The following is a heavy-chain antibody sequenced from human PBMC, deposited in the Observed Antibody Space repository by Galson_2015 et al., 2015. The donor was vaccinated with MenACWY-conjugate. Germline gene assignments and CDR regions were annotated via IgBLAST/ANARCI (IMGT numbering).Heavy chain of an antibody. D-gene: IGHD6-19*01. CDR3: ARRSGWTNDAFDI. V-gene: IGHV1-18*01. J-gene: IGHJ3*02. CDR1: GYTFTSYG. CDR2: ISAYNGNI. Sequence: SVKVSCKASGYTFTSYGFSWVRQAPGQGLEWIGWISAYNGNISYAQKFQGRVTMTTDTSTSTAYMELRSLRSDDTAVYYCARRSGWTNDAFDIWGQGTMVTVSS.